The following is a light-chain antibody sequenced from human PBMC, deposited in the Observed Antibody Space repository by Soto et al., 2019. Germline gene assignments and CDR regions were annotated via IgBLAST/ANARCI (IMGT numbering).Light chain of an antibody. V-gene: IGLV2-14*01. CDR2: EVS. J-gene: IGLJ3*02. CDR1: SSDVGGSNY. Sequence: QSALTQPASVSGSPGQSITISCTGTSSDVGGSNYVSWYQQHPGKAPKLMIYEVSHRPSGVSIRFSGSKSGNTASLTISGLQAEDESDYYCSSYTSSTTLVFGGGTKLTVL. CDR3: SSYTSSTTLV.